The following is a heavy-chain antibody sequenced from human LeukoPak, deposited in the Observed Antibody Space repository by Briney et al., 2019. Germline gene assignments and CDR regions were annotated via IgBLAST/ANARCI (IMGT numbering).Heavy chain of an antibody. CDR3: ARGFGNNWLDP. J-gene: IGHJ5*02. CDR1: GYTFTGQD. D-gene: IGHD3-10*01. Sequence: ASVKVSCTASGYTFTGQDMHWVRQAPGQGLEWMGWINPNSGGTKYTEKFQGRVTMTRDTSISTAYMELSKLRSDDTALYFCARGFGNNWLDPWGQGTLVTVSS. CDR2: INPNSGGT. V-gene: IGHV1-2*02.